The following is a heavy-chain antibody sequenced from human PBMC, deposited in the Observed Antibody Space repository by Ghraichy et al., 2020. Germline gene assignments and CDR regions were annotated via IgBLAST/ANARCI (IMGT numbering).Heavy chain of an antibody. CDR2: ISSSSSYI. D-gene: IGHD3-10*01. V-gene: IGHV3-21*01. CDR3: ASGVRGVKGAYYYYGMDV. Sequence: GESLNISCAASGFHFSSYSMNWVRQAPGKGLEWVSSISSSSSYIYYADSVKGRFTISRDNAKNSLYLQMNSLRAEDTAVYYCASGVRGVKGAYYYYGMDVWGQGTTVTVPS. J-gene: IGHJ6*02. CDR1: GFHFSSYS.